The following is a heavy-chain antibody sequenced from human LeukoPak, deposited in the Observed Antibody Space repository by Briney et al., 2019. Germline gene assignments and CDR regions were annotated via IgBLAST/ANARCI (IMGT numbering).Heavy chain of an antibody. CDR1: GFTFSSYS. J-gene: IGHJ4*02. Sequence: GXSLRLXCAASGFTFSSYSMNWVRQAPGKGLEWVSSISSSSSYIYYADSVKGRFTISRDNAKNSLYLQMNSLRAEDTAVYYCARAYVVVPAALDYWGQGTLVTVSS. V-gene: IGHV3-21*01. D-gene: IGHD2-2*01. CDR3: ARAYVVVPAALDY. CDR2: ISSSSSYI.